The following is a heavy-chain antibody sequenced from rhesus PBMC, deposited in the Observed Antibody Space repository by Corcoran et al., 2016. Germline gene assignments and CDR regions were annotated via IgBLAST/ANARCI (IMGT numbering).Heavy chain of an antibody. V-gene: IGHV4-106*01. D-gene: IGHD2-33*01. CDR3: WLDQFDV. Sequence: QVQLQESGPGLVKPSETLSLTCAVSGCSIRAAYFWSWVRQPPGKGLEWIGYIYGGGGATSYNTSLKNRVTISKDTSKNQFSLKLTSVTAADTAVYYCWLDQFDVWGAGILVTVSS. J-gene: IGHJ5-1*01. CDR1: GCSIRAAYF. CDR2: IYGGGGAT.